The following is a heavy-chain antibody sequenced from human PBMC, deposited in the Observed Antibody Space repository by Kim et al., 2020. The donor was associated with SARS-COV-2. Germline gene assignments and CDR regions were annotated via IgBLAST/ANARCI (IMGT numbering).Heavy chain of an antibody. J-gene: IGHJ3*02. CDR1: GFTFDDYA. Sequence: GGSLRLSCAASGFTFDDYAMHWVRQAPGKGLEWVSGISWNSGSIGYADSVKGRFTISRDNAKNSLYLQMNSLRAEDTALYYCAKGAYGDYSYDAFDIWGQGTMVTVSS. V-gene: IGHV3-9*01. CDR2: ISWNSGSI. D-gene: IGHD4-17*01. CDR3: AKGAYGDYSYDAFDI.